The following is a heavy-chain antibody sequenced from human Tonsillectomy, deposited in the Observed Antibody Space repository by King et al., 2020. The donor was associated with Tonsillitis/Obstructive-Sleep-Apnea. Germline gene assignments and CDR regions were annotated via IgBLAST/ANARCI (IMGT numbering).Heavy chain of an antibody. Sequence: VQLQESGPGLVKPSGTLSLTCAVSGGSISSSKWGSWVRQPPGKGLEWIGGIYHIGSTNYNPSLKRRATISVNKSQKQFSLKLSSVTAADTAVYYCARAPYSSSGFPGYWGQGTLVTVSS. CDR1: GGSISSSKW. V-gene: IGHV4-4*02. CDR2: IYHIGST. J-gene: IGHJ4*02. CDR3: ARAPYSSSGFPGY. D-gene: IGHD6-13*01.